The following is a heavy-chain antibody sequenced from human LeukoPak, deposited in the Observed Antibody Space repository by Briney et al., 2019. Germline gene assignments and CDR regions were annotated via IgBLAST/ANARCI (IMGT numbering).Heavy chain of an antibody. CDR2: IYYSGST. CDR1: GGSISTYY. J-gene: IGHJ5*02. V-gene: IGHV4-59*05. CDR3: ARDPTAAGKGAWFDP. D-gene: IGHD6-13*01. Sequence: SETLSLTCTISGGSISTYYWNWIRQPPGKGLEWIGSIYYSGSTYYNPSLKSRVTISVDTSKNQFSLKLSSVAAADTAVYYCARDPTAAGKGAWFDPWGQGTLVTVSS.